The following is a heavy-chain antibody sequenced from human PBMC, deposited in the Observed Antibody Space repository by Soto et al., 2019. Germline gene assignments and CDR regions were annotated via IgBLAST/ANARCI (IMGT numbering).Heavy chain of an antibody. Sequence: QVQLVESGGGVVQPGGSLRLSCAASGFTFSNFVMHWVRQAPGKGLEWVAATSYDGKNKDHADSVKGRFTISRDNSKNTLYLQMNILRHEDTAVYFCARERAIAATGIFYYWGQGTLVTVSS. V-gene: IGHV3-30*04. CDR1: GFTFSNFV. J-gene: IGHJ4*02. D-gene: IGHD6-13*01. CDR3: ARERAIAATGIFYY. CDR2: TSYDGKNK.